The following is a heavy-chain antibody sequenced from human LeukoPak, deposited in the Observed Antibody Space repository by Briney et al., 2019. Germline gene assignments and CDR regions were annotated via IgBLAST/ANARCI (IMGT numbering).Heavy chain of an antibody. CDR3: IGRHGNFDY. Sequence: LSGGSLRLSCAASGFTFSGSAMHWVRQASGKGLEWVGRIRSKANSYATAYAASVKGRFTISRDDSKNTAYLQMNSLKTEDTAVYYCIGRHGNFDYWGQGTLVTVSS. CDR2: IRSKANSYAT. V-gene: IGHV3-73*01. CDR1: GFTFSGSA. J-gene: IGHJ4*02.